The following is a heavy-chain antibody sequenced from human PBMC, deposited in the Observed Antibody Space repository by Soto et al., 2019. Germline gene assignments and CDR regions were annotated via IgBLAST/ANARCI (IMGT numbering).Heavy chain of an antibody. D-gene: IGHD6-13*01. CDR2: IRSKAYGGTT. Sequence: GSLRLSCTASGFTFGDYAMSWVRQAPGKGLEWVGFIRSKAYGGTTEYAASVKGRFTISRDDSKSIAYLQMNSLKTEDTAVYYCTRVGSSSWYVWLANYYYYYGMDVWGQGTTVTVSS. CDR1: GFTFGDYA. J-gene: IGHJ6*02. V-gene: IGHV3-49*04. CDR3: TRVGSSSWYVWLANYYYYYGMDV.